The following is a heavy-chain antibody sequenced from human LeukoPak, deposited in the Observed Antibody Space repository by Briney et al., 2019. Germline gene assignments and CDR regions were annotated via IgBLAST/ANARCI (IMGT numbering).Heavy chain of an antibody. CDR2: ISGNDGNT. CDR1: GFTFSNFW. Sequence: GGSLRLSCAASGFTFSNFWMSWVRQAPGKGLEWVSTISGNDGNTYYADSVKGRFTISRDNSKNTLYLQMNSLRAEDTAVYYCAKSGLNRFDYWGQGTLVTVSS. CDR3: AKSGLNRFDY. D-gene: IGHD2-15*01. V-gene: IGHV3-23*01. J-gene: IGHJ4*02.